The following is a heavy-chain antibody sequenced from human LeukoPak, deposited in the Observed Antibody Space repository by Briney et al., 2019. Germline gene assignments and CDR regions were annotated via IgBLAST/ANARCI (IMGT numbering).Heavy chain of an antibody. CDR3: ARRAITFGGVIVSRPSYYFDY. V-gene: IGHV4-34*01. Sequence: SETLSLTCAVYGGSFSGYYWSWLRQPPGKGLEWIGEINHSGSTNYNPSLKSRVTISVDTSKNQFSLKLSSVTAADTAVYYCARRAITFGGVIVSRPSYYFDYWGQGTLVTVSS. CDR1: GGSFSGYY. D-gene: IGHD3-16*02. CDR2: INHSGST. J-gene: IGHJ4*02.